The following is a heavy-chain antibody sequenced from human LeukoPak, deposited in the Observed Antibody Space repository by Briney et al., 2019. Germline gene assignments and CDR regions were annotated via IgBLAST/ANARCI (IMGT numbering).Heavy chain of an antibody. CDR3: ARVLGSGRRNLNWFDP. D-gene: IGHD3-10*01. CDR1: GYTFTGYY. CDR2: INPNSGGT. J-gene: IGHJ5*02. Sequence: ASVKVSCKASGYTFTGYYMHWVRQAPGQGLEWMGWINPNSGGTNYAQKFQGRVTMTRDTSISTAYMELSRLRSDDTAVYYCARVLGSGRRNLNWFDPWGQGTLVTVSS. V-gene: IGHV1-2*02.